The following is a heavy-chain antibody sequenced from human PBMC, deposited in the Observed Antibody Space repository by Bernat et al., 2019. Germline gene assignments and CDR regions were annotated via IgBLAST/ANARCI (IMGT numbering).Heavy chain of an antibody. V-gene: IGHV3-30*18. Sequence: QVQLVESGGGVVQPGRSLRLSCAASGFTFSSYGMHWVRQAPGKGMEWVAVISYDGSNKYYADSVKGRLTISRDNSKNTLYLQMNSLRAEETAVYYCAKEYGDYGWFDYWGQGTLVTVSS. CDR3: AKEYGDYGWFDY. D-gene: IGHD4-17*01. J-gene: IGHJ4*02. CDR2: ISYDGSNK. CDR1: GFTFSSYG.